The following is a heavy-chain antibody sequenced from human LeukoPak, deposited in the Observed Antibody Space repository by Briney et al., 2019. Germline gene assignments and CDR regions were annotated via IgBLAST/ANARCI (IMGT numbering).Heavy chain of an antibody. CDR1: GGSISSSNW. CDR3: ARRDGYGDYVT. Sequence: SETLSLTCAVSGGSISSSNWWSWIRQPPGKGLEWIGSIYYSGSTYYNPSLKSRVTISVDTSKNQFSLKLSSVTAADTAVYYCARRDGYGDYVTWGQGTLVTVSS. V-gene: IGHV4-39*01. D-gene: IGHD4-17*01. J-gene: IGHJ5*02. CDR2: IYYSGST.